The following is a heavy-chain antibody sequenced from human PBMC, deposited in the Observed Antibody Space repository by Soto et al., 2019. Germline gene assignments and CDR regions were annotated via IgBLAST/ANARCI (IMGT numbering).Heavy chain of an antibody. CDR2: MYSGGKT. J-gene: IGHJ4*02. Sequence: PGGSLRLSCVVSGLTVSSNSMNWVRQAPGKGLEWASIMYSGGKTNYADSVKGRFSISRDTSRNTLYPQMSSLRVEDTAVYYCARDNPLFSFGYQRGNYFDHPGQGALVTVSS. CDR3: ARDNPLFSFGYQRGNYFDH. V-gene: IGHV3-66*01. CDR1: GLTVSSNS. D-gene: IGHD3-22*01.